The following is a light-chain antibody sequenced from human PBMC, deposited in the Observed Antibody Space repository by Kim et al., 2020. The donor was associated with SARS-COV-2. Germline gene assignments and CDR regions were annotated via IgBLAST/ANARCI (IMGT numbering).Light chain of an antibody. CDR2: RNN. CDR3: STWDSGLSAWV. Sequence: RQTATLTCTGTSNDVGSEGATWLQQHQGRPPKLLSSRNNNRPSGISERFSASRSGDTASLTITGLQPEDEADYYCSTWDSGLSAWVFGGETKLTVL. J-gene: IGLJ3*02. CDR1: SNDVGSEG. V-gene: IGLV10-54*01.